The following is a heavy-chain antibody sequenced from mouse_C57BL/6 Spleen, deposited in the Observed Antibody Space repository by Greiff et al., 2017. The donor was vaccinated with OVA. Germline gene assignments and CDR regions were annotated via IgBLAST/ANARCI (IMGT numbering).Heavy chain of an antibody. CDR2: IHPNSGST. Sequence: VQLQQPGAELVKPGASVKLSCKASGYTFTSYWMHWVKQRPGQGLEWIGMIHPNSGSTNYNEKFKSKATLTVDKSSSTAYMQLSSLTSEDSAVYYCARIYYGSGGFAYWGQGTLVTVSA. CDR3: ARIYYGSGGFAY. CDR1: GYTFTSYW. J-gene: IGHJ3*01. D-gene: IGHD1-1*01. V-gene: IGHV1-64*01.